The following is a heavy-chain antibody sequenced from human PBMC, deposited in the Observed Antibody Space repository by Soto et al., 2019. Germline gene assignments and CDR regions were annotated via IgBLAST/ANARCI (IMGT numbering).Heavy chain of an antibody. V-gene: IGHV4-39*02. CDR2: IYYSGST. CDR1: GGSISSSSYY. Sequence: ADTLSLTCTVSGGSISSSSYYWGWIRQPPGKGLEWIGSIYYSGSTYYNPSLKSRVTISVDTSKNQFSLKLSSVTAADTAVYYCAKEKRITMIVDLTYGMDVWGQGTTVTVSS. J-gene: IGHJ6*02. D-gene: IGHD3-22*01. CDR3: AKEKRITMIVDLTYGMDV.